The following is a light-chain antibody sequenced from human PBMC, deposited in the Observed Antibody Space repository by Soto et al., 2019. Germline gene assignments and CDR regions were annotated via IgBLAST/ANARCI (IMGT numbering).Light chain of an antibody. V-gene: IGLV2-14*01. CDR1: ISDVGRYNY. Sequence: QTVLKQPASVSGSPGQSSNISCTGTISDVGRYNYVSWYQQHPGKAPKLMIYEVSNRPSGVSNRFSGSKYGNAASLTISGLQAEDEADYYCSSYTSSSTLSVFGTGTKVTVL. CDR3: SSYTSSSTLSV. J-gene: IGLJ1*01. CDR2: EVS.